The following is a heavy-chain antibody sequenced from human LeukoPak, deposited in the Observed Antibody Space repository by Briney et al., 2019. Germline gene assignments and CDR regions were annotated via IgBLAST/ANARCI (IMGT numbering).Heavy chain of an antibody. J-gene: IGHJ3*01. CDR3: ARASNWGSGDAFDL. D-gene: IGHD7-27*01. CDR2: ISSSSSYI. V-gene: IGHV3-21*01. Sequence: GGSLRLSCAASGFTFSSYSMNWVRPAPGGGLGWVSSISSSSSYIYYADSVKGRFTISRDNAKNSLYLQMNSLRAEDTAVYYCARASNWGSGDAFDLWGQGTTVTVSS. CDR1: GFTFSSYS.